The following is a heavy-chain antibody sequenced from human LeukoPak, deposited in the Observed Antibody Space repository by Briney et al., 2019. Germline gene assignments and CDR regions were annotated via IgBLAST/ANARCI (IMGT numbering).Heavy chain of an antibody. V-gene: IGHV5-51*01. J-gene: IGHJ4*02. CDR1: GYTFTNYW. CDR2: IYPSDSDT. Sequence: GESLKISCKGSGYTFTNYWIGWVRQMPGKGLEGMGVIYPSDSDTRYSPSFQGQVTISADKSSSTAYLQWSSLKASDTAMYYCARGQYYYDSSGYYPEVGSDYWGQGTLVTVSS. D-gene: IGHD3-22*01. CDR3: ARGQYYYDSSGYYPEVGSDY.